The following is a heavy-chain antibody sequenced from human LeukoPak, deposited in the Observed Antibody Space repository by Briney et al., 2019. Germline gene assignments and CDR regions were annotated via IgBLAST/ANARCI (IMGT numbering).Heavy chain of an antibody. CDR2: ISSSGSTI. Sequence: GGSLRLSCAASGFTFSDYYMSWIRQAPGKGLEWVSYISSSGSTIYYADSVKGRFTISRDNAKNSLYLQMNSLRAEDTAVYYCARAVVPAALKPYYYYYYMDVWGKGTTVTVSS. CDR1: GFTFSDYY. J-gene: IGHJ6*03. CDR3: ARAVVPAALKPYYYYYYMDV. D-gene: IGHD2-2*01. V-gene: IGHV3-11*01.